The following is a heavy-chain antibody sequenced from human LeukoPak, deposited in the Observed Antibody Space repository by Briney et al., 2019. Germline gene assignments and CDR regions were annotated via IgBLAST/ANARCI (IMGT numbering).Heavy chain of an antibody. CDR1: VYTFTSYD. Sequence: ASVKVSCKASVYTFTSYDINCVRHATGQGLEWMGWMTPNSGYTGYAQKFQGRVTITRNTSITTAYMELSSLRFEDTAVYYCARGRDGYNFVDFDLWGRGTLVTVSS. J-gene: IGHJ2*01. D-gene: IGHD5-24*01. CDR2: MTPNSGYT. CDR3: ARGRDGYNFVDFDL. V-gene: IGHV1-8*03.